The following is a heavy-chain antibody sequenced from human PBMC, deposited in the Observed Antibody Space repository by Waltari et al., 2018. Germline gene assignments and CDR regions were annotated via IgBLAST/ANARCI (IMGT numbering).Heavy chain of an antibody. J-gene: IGHJ5*01. D-gene: IGHD4-17*01. CDR1: GFTFSSYC. V-gene: IGHV3-7*01. CDR3: ARDQMVTVTDDNWFDS. CDR2: INQDGNKL. Sequence: EVHLVESGGGLVQPGGSLRLPCAASGFTFSSYCLSWVRQAPGKGLEWVANINQDGNKLYYVDSVEGRFTISRDNAKNSLYLQMNSLRAEDTAVYYCARDQMVTVTDDNWFDSWGQGNLVTVSS.